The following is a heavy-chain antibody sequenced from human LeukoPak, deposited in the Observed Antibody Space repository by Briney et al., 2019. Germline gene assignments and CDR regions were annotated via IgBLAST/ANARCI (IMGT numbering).Heavy chain of an antibody. CDR1: GGTFSSYA. Sequence: ASVKVSCKASGGTFSSYAISWVRQAPGQGLEWMGRIIPILGIANYAQKFQGRVTITADKSTSTAYMELSSLRSDDTAVYYCARDRMTTGAFDIWGQGTMVTVSS. D-gene: IGHD4-17*01. CDR2: IIPILGIA. CDR3: ARDRMTTGAFDI. V-gene: IGHV1-69*04. J-gene: IGHJ3*02.